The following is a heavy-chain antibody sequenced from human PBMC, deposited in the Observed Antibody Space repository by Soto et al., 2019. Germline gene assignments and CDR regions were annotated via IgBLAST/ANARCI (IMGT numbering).Heavy chain of an antibody. Sequence: TSQMLSLTCVVSGQSISSTHSLTWIRQTPGTGLEWIGEVYHTGSSKYTPSLKSRVTISLDKSNTQFSLNLQSLTAADTAVYYCATLPPRIVVTILPIPAWGQGTQVTVSS. CDR3: ATLPPRIVVTILPIPA. CDR2: VYHTGSS. V-gene: IGHV4-4*02. J-gene: IGHJ4*02. D-gene: IGHD2-21*01. CDR1: GQSISSTHS.